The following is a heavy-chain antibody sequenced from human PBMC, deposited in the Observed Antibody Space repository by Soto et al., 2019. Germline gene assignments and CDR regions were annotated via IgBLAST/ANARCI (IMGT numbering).Heavy chain of an antibody. J-gene: IGHJ5*01. Sequence: SETLSLTCTVSDGSVSSGSYYWSWVRQPPGKGLEWIGYLYSSGTTNYNPSLKSRVTISVDTSKNKFSLKLTSVTPADTAVYYCARDSYAWFDSWGQGTLVTVSS. CDR3: ARDSYAWFDS. CDR1: DGSVSSGSYY. D-gene: IGHD1-26*01. CDR2: LYSSGTT. V-gene: IGHV4-61*01.